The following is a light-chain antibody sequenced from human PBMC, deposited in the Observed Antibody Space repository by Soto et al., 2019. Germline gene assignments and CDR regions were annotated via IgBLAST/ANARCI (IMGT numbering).Light chain of an antibody. CDR2: GAS. Sequence: EIVMTQSPATLSVSPGARANLSCRASQSVSSNLAWYQQKHGPAPRLLIYGASTRATGIPARLSGSGYGTEFSLTISSLQCEDFAVYYCQQYNNWSPLTFGQGPKVEIK. CDR1: QSVSSN. J-gene: IGKJ1*01. CDR3: QQYNNWSPLT. V-gene: IGKV3-15*01.